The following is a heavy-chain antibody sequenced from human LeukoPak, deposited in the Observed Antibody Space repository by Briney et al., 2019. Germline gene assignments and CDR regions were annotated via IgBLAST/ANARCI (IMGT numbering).Heavy chain of an antibody. CDR1: GFTFSSYA. D-gene: IGHD6-19*01. V-gene: IGHV3-23*01. CDR2: ISASGDST. CDR3: AKDGGGEWLSRFDY. J-gene: IGHJ4*02. Sequence: GGSLRLSCEASGFTFSSYAMSWVRQAPGKGLEWVSAISASGDSTYYADSVKGRFTISRDNSKNSLYLQMNSLRTEDTALYYCAKDGGGEWLSRFDYWGQGTLVTVSS.